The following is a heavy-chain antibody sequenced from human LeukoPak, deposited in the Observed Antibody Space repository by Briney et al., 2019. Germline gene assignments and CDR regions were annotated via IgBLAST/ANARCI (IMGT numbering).Heavy chain of an antibody. CDR3: ARANDYVWGSYRYYYYYYMDV. Sequence: ASVKVSCKASGYTFTGYYMHWVRQAPGQGLEWMGWINPNSGSTNYAQKFQGRVTMTRDKSISTAYMELSRLRSDDTAVYYCARANDYVWGSYRYYYYYYMDVWGKGTTVTVSS. CDR2: INPNSGST. D-gene: IGHD3-16*02. J-gene: IGHJ6*03. CDR1: GYTFTGYY. V-gene: IGHV1-2*02.